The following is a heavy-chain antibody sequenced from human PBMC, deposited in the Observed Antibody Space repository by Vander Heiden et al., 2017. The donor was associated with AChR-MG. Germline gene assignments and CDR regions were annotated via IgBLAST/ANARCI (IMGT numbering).Heavy chain of an antibody. V-gene: IGHV3-30*18. CDR2: ISYDGSNK. CDR3: AKVWSSEAAFDI. J-gene: IGHJ3*02. Sequence: QVQLVESGGGVVQPGRSLRLPCAASGFPFSSYGMHWVRQAPGKGLEWVAVISYDGSNKYYADSVKGRSTISRDNSKNTLYLQMNSLRAEDTAVYYCAKVWSSEAAFDIWGQGKMVTVSS. CDR1: GFPFSSYG. D-gene: IGHD6-25*01.